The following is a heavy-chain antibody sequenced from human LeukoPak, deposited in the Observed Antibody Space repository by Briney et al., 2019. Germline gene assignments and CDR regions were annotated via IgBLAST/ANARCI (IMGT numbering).Heavy chain of an antibody. CDR2: ISYDGSNK. Sequence: LPWAASGWPFMSCGLLWVLQPPAKGLGWVAVISYDGSNKYYADSVKGRFTISRDNSKNTLYLQMNSRRAEDTAVYYCARDPSSGWYIYFDYWGQGTLVTASS. CDR3: ARDPSSGWYIYFDY. D-gene: IGHD6-19*01. CDR1: GWPFMSCG. V-gene: IGHV3-30*03. J-gene: IGHJ4*02.